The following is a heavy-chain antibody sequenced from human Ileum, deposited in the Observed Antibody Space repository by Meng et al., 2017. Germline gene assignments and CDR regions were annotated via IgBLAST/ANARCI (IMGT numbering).Heavy chain of an antibody. Sequence: QVQLQESGPGLVKPSETLYLTCTVSGGSISSYYWSWIRQPPGKGLEWIGYIYYNGSTNYNPSLKSRLTMSVDTSKNQFSLKLSSVTAADTAVYYCARREYDSRGYYFDYWGQGTLVTVSS. J-gene: IGHJ4*02. V-gene: IGHV4-59*08. CDR1: GGSISSYY. D-gene: IGHD3-22*01. CDR3: ARREYDSRGYYFDY. CDR2: IYYNGST.